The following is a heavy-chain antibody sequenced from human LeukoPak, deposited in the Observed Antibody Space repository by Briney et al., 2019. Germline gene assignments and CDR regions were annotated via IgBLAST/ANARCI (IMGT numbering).Heavy chain of an antibody. CDR1: GGSFSGYY. CDR2: INHSGST. J-gene: IGHJ3*02. V-gene: IGHV4-34*01. D-gene: IGHD2-15*01. Sequence: SETLSLTCAVYGGSFSGYYWSWIRQPPGKGLEWIGEINHSGSTNYNPSLKSRVTISVDTSKNQFSLKLSSVTAADTAVYYCARAGGIVVVVAATGENDAFDIWGQGTMVTVSS. CDR3: ARAGGIVVVVAATGENDAFDI.